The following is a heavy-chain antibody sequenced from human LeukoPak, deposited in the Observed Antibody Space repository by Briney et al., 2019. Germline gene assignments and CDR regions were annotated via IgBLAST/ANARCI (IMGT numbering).Heavy chain of an antibody. Sequence: PSETLSLTCTVSGGSISSSSYYWGWIRQPPGKGLDWIGSIYYSGSTYYNPSLKSRVTISVDTSKNQFSLNLSSVTAADTAVYYCARWHYDSSGYYLFDYWGQGTLVTVSS. V-gene: IGHV4-39*07. J-gene: IGHJ4*02. CDR1: GGSISSSSYY. D-gene: IGHD3-22*01. CDR3: ARWHYDSSGYYLFDY. CDR2: IYYSGST.